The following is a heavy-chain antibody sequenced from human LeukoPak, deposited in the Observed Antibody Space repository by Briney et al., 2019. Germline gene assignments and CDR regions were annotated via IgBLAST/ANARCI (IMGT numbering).Heavy chain of an antibody. CDR1: GFSFTSYW. V-gene: IGHV3-74*01. Sequence: GGSLRLSCAASGFSFTSYWMHWVRQAPGKGLVWVSRINSDGSSTTYADSVKGRFTISRDNAKNTLYLQMNSLRAEDTAVYYCAREVRGYSYGFDYWGQGTLVTVSS. CDR3: AREVRGYSYGFDY. CDR2: INSDGSST. J-gene: IGHJ4*02. D-gene: IGHD5-18*01.